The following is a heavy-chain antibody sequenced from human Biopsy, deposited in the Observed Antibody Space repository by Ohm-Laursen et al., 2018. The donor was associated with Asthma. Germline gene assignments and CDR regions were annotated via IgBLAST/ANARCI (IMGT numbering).Heavy chain of an antibody. V-gene: IGHV3-74*01. D-gene: IGHD7-27*01. CDR1: GFTFSSYY. Sequence: GSLRLSCTASGFTFSSYYMHWARQAPGKGLVWVSNIKSDGSSTSYADSVKGRFTISRDNAKHTVYLQMNNLRAEDTAVYYCASELGIGYWGQGILVTVSS. CDR2: IKSDGSST. J-gene: IGHJ4*02. CDR3: ASELGIGY.